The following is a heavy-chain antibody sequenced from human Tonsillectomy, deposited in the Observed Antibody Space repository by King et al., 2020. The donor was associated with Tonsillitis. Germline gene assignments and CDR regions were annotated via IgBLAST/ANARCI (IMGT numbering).Heavy chain of an antibody. J-gene: IGHJ6*02. Sequence: EVQLVESGGGLVQPGGSLRLSCAASGLTVSTNYMSWVRQAPGRGLEWVSVIYSDGSTYYADSVKGRFTISRDSSKNTLYLQMSSLRVEDTAVYYCARDGGGDCRACLDVWGQGTTVTVSS. V-gene: IGHV3-66*01. D-gene: IGHD2-21*02. CDR1: GLTVSTNY. CDR2: IYSDGST. CDR3: ARDGGGDCRACLDV.